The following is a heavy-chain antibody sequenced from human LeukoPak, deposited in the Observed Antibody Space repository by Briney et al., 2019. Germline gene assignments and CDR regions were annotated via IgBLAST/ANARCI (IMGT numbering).Heavy chain of an antibody. J-gene: IGHJ5*02. CDR1: GGSISSGGYS. V-gene: IGHV4-30-2*01. CDR2: IYHSGST. D-gene: IGHD6-13*01. CDR3: GRGSPPPGYSRRGAARRNWFDP. Sequence: SETLSLTCAVSGGSISSGGYSWSWIRQPPGKGLEWIGYIYHSGSTYYSPSLKSRVTISVDTSKNQFSLKLSSVTAADTAVYYWGRGSPPPGYSRRGAARRNWFDPWGQGPLVTVSS.